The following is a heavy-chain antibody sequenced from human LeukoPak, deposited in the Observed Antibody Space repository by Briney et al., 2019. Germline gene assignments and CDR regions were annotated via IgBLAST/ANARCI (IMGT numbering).Heavy chain of an antibody. J-gene: IGHJ4*02. V-gene: IGHV5-51*01. CDR3: ARRITVAGTWYFDY. D-gene: IGHD6-19*01. Sequence: GESLKISCKASGYTYISYWIGWVRQMPGKGLEWTGIIYPGDSDTRYSPSFQGQVTISADKSINTAYLQWSSLKASDTAIYYCARRITVAGTWYFDYWGQGTLVTVSS. CDR2: IYPGDSDT. CDR1: GYTYISYW.